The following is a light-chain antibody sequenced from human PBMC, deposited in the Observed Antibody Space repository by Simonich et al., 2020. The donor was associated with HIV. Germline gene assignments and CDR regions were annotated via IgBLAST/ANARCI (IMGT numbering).Light chain of an antibody. Sequence: EIVLTQSPGTLSLSPGERATLSCRASQSVSSNFLAWYQQKPGQAPRLLIYTSSYRTTGIPDRFRGSGSGTEFTLTISSMQSEDFAVYYCQQRSNWRGTFGPGTKVDIK. V-gene: IGKV3D-20*02. CDR1: QSVSSNF. J-gene: IGKJ3*01. CDR3: QQRSNWRGT. CDR2: TSS.